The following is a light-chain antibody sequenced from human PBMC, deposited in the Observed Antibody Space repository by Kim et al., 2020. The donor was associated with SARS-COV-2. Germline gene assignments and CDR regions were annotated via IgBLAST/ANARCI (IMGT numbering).Light chain of an antibody. CDR1: QSVGSD. CDR3: LQCTKWPYT. Sequence: EIVMTQSPATLSVSPGERATLSCRASQSVGSDLAWYQQKPGQAPRLLLFDASTRATGIPDRFSGSGSGTDFSLTISSLQSEDFAVYYCLQCTKWPYTFGQGTKLEI. J-gene: IGKJ2*01. V-gene: IGKV3-15*01. CDR2: DAS.